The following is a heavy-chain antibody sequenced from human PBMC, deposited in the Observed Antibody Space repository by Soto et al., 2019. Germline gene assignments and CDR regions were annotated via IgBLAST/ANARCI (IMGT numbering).Heavy chain of an antibody. CDR2: VSSSGGTI. D-gene: IGHD3-3*01. J-gene: IGHJ6*03. CDR1: GFTFSDYY. CDR3: EAGPSFGVVTHYYYMEV. V-gene: IGHV3-11*01. Sequence: QVQLVESGGGLVKPGGSLRLSCPASGFTFSDYYMTWIRQAPGKGLEWVSYVSSSGGTIYYADSVKRRFTISSDNAKNSLYLQMNSLRAEDTAVYYCEAGPSFGVVTHYYYMEVWGKGTTVTVSS.